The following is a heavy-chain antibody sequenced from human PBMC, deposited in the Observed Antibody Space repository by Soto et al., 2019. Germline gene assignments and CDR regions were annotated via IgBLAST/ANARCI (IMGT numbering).Heavy chain of an antibody. Sequence: GGSLRLSCAASGFTFSNYWIHWVRQAPGKGPMWVSRINGVGTYANYADSVRGRFSISRDNSENTVYLQMNSLRAEDTAMYYCVRDFRSSDFWGQGTPVTVSS. D-gene: IGHD3-3*01. J-gene: IGHJ4*02. CDR3: VRDFRSSDF. V-gene: IGHV3-74*01. CDR2: INGVGTYA. CDR1: GFTFSNYW.